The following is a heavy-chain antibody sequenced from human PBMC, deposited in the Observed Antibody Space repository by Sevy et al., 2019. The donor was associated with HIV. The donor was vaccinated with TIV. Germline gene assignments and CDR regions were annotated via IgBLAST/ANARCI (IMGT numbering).Heavy chain of an antibody. Sequence: GGSLRLSCAASGFTFSSYWMSWVRQAPGKGLEWVANIKRDGSEKYYVDSVKGRFTISRDNAKNSLYLQMNSLRAEDTAVYYCARDIAQYYDFWSGYSRPVPGESLDYWGQGTLVTVSS. J-gene: IGHJ4*02. D-gene: IGHD3-3*01. V-gene: IGHV3-7*01. CDR3: ARDIAQYYDFWSGYSRPVPGESLDY. CDR2: IKRDGSEK. CDR1: GFTFSSYW.